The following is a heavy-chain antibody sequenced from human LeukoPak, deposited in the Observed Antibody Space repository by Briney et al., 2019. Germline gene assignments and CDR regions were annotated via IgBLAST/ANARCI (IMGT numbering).Heavy chain of an antibody. V-gene: IGHV3-21*01. J-gene: IGHJ4*02. CDR2: ISSSSSDI. CDR3: ARSFYGSTWYGDLDY. Sequence: GGPLRLSCAASGFTFSTYTMNWVRKAPGKGLEWVSSISSSSSDIYYADSVKGRFTISRDNAKNSLYLQMNSLRAEDTAVYYCARSFYGSTWYGDLDYWGQGTLVTVSS. D-gene: IGHD6-13*01. CDR1: GFTFSTYT.